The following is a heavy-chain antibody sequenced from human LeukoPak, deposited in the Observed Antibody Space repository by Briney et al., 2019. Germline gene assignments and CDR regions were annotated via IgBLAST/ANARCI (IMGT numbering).Heavy chain of an antibody. V-gene: IGHV4-34*01. CDR2: INHSGST. CDR1: GGSFSGYY. CDR3: ARGRRYYGFDY. D-gene: IGHD3-10*01. J-gene: IGHJ4*02. Sequence: SETLSLTCAVYGGSFSGYYWSWIRQPPGKGLEWIGEINHSGSTNYNPSLKSRVTISVDTSKNQFSLKLSSVTAADTAVYYCARGRRYYGFDYWGQGTLVTVSS.